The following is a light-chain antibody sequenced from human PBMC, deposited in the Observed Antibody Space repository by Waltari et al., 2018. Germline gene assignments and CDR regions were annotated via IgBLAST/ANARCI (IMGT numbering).Light chain of an antibody. Sequence: QSALTQPASVSGSPGQSITISCTGTSSDVGFYDFFSWFQQHPGKAPKVMIYKVNNRPSGVAIRFSGSKSGNTASLTISGLQAEDEADYYCSSYTRSSYWVFGGGTQLTVL. CDR2: KVN. J-gene: IGLJ3*02. CDR1: SSDVGFYDF. CDR3: SSYTRSSYWV. V-gene: IGLV2-14*01.